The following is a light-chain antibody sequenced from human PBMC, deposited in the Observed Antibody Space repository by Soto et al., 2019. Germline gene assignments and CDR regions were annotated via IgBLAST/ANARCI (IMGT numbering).Light chain of an antibody. J-gene: IGKJ3*01. V-gene: IGKV3-15*01. CDR2: GAS. Sequence: EIVMTQSPATLSVSPGERVTLSCRASQSVSRSLAWYQQKPGQAPRLLIYGASTRATGIPARFSGSGSGTEFTLTISSLQSEYFAVYYCQQDNNWPPFTFGPGTKVDIK. CDR1: QSVSRS. CDR3: QQDNNWPPFT.